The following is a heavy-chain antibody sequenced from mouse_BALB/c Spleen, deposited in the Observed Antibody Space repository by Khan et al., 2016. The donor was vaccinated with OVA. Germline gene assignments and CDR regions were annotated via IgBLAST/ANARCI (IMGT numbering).Heavy chain of an antibody. V-gene: IGHV3-2*02. D-gene: IGHD2-3*01. CDR1: GYSITSDYA. CDR2: ISYSGST. CDR3: ARDGSRYNYAMDY. J-gene: IGHJ4*01. Sequence: EVQLQESGPGLVKPSQSLSLTCTVTGYSITSDYAWNWIRQFPGNKLEWMGYISYSGSTNYNPALKSRISIILDTSKNQFFLQLNSVTTEDTATYYCARDGSRYNYAMDYWGQGTSVTVSS.